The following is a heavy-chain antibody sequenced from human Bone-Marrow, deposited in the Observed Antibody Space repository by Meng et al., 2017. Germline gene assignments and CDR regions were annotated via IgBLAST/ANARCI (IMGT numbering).Heavy chain of an antibody. J-gene: IGHJ6*02. CDR2: INSDGSST. V-gene: IGHV3-74*01. D-gene: IGHD3-9*01. Sequence: GGSLRLSCAASGFTFSSYWMHWVRQAPGKGLVWVSRINSDGSSTSYADSVKGRFTISRDNAKNTLYLQMNSLRAEDTAVYYCAREGLRYFDWLLPVYYYYGMDVWGQGTTVTVSS. CDR3: AREGLRYFDWLLPVYYYYGMDV. CDR1: GFTFSSYW.